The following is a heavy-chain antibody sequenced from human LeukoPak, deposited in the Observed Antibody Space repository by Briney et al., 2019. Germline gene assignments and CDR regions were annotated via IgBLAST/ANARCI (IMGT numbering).Heavy chain of an antibody. CDR2: ISSSGST. J-gene: IGHJ3*02. V-gene: IGHV4-61*02. D-gene: IGHD3-3*02. CDR1: GDSISSGDYY. Sequence: SETLSLTCTVSGDSISSGDYYWSWIRQPAGKGLEWIGRISSSGSTNYNPSLKSRVTISVDTSKNQFSLKLSSVTAADTAVYYCARALGAYDAFDIWGQGTMVTVSS. CDR3: ARALGAYDAFDI.